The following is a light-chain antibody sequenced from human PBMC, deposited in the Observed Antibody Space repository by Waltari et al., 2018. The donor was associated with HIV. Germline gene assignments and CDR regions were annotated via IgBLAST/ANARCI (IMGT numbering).Light chain of an antibody. CDR3: SSYAATTTIV. Sequence: QSVLTQPASVSGSPGQSITISCTGTNSDIGAYDYVSWYQQHPGKAPKLLIYEVTIRSPGISYRFFGSKSCNTASMTISGLQAEDEAHYYCSSYAATTTIVFGGGTRLTVL. J-gene: IGLJ3*02. V-gene: IGLV2-14*01. CDR1: NSDIGAYDY. CDR2: EVT.